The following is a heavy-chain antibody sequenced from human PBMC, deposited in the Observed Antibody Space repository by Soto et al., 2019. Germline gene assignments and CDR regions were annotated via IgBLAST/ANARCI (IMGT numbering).Heavy chain of an antibody. J-gene: IGHJ3*02. CDR2: ISSSGSTI. CDR1: GFTFSDYY. Sequence: GGSLRLSCAASGFTFSDYYMSWIRQAPGKGLEWVSYISSSGSTIYYADSVKGRFTISRENAKNSLYLQMNSLRAEDTAMYYCARAHTGEGDAFDIWGQGTMVTVSS. V-gene: IGHV3-11*01. D-gene: IGHD7-27*01. CDR3: ARAHTGEGDAFDI.